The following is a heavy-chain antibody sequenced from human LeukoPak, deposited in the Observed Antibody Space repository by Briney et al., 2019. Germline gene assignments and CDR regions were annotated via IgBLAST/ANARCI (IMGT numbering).Heavy chain of an antibody. V-gene: IGHV3-30*18. CDR1: GFTFSSYG. Sequence: GGSLRLSCAASGFTFSSYGMHWVRQAPGKGLEWVAVISYDGSNKYYADSVKGRFTISRDNSKNTLYLQMNSLRAEDTAVYYCAKDLEYSSSSGFDYWGQGTLVTVSS. CDR2: ISYDGSNK. J-gene: IGHJ4*02. D-gene: IGHD6-6*01. CDR3: AKDLEYSSSSGFDY.